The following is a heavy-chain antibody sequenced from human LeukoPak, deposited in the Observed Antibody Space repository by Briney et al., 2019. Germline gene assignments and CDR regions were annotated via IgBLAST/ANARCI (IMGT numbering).Heavy chain of an antibody. CDR2: INHSGST. CDR1: GGSFSGYY. CDR3: ARDMTTVTTPHAFDI. J-gene: IGHJ3*02. V-gene: IGHV4-34*01. D-gene: IGHD4-17*01. Sequence: KPSETLSLTCAVYGGSFSGYYWSWIRQPPGKGLEWIGEINHSGSTNYNPSLKSRVTISVDTSKNQFSLKLSSVTAADTAVYCCARDMTTVTTPHAFDIWGQGTMVTVSS.